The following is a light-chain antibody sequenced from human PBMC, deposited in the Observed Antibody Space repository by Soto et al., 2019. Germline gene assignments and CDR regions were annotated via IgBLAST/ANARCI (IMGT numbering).Light chain of an antibody. CDR2: DVS. CDR3: SSYTSSITLLYV. Sequence: QSALTQPASVSGSPGQSITISCTGTSSDVGGYNYVSWYQHHPGKAPKLMIYDVSNRPSGVSNRFSGSKSGNTASLTISGXXXXXXXXXYCSSYTSSITLLYVFGTGTKVTVL. CDR1: SSDVGGYNY. J-gene: IGLJ1*01. V-gene: IGLV2-14*03.